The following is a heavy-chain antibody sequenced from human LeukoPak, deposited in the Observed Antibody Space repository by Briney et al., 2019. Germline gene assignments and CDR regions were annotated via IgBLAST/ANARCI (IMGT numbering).Heavy chain of an antibody. Sequence: GGSLRLSCAASGFTFSSSPMSWVRQAPGKGLEWVSVIYSGGSTYYADSVKGRFTISRDNSKNTLYLQMNSLRAEDTAVYYCASNYHYYDSSGYYPTTFDYWGQGTLVAVSS. CDR3: ASNYHYYDSSGYYPTTFDY. CDR2: IYSGGST. CDR1: GFTFSSSP. J-gene: IGHJ4*02. V-gene: IGHV3-66*01. D-gene: IGHD3-22*01.